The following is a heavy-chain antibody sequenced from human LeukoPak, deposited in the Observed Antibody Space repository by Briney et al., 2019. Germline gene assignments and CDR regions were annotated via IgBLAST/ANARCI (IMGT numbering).Heavy chain of an antibody. J-gene: IGHJ4*02. Sequence: GGSLRLSCAVSGFTFSRYGMHWVRQAPGKGLEWVGVILNDGSSKYYADSVKGRFTVSRDNSKNTLYLQMNSLRAEGTAVYYCARDKSRGWPFDYWGQGTLVAVSS. CDR3: ARDKSRGWPFDY. D-gene: IGHD6-19*01. CDR2: ILNDGSSK. CDR1: GFTFSRYG. V-gene: IGHV3-33*05.